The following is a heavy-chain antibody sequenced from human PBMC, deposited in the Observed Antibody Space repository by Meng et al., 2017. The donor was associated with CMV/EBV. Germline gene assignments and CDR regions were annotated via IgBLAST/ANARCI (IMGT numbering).Heavy chain of an antibody. J-gene: IGHJ4*02. CDR2: ISGSGGNT. Sequence: GASLKISCAASGFTFSSYAMSWVRQAPGKGLEWVSAISGSGGNTYYADSVKGRFTISRDNSKNTLYLQMNSLRAEDTAVYYCAKDLGSYCSGGSCYNVFDYWGQGTLVTVSS. D-gene: IGHD2-15*01. CDR1: GFTFSSYA. V-gene: IGHV3-23*01. CDR3: AKDLGSYCSGGSCYNVFDY.